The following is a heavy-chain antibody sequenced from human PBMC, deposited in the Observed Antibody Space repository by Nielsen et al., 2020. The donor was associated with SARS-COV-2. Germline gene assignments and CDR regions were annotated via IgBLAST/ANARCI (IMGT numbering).Heavy chain of an antibody. CDR1: GYTFTNYG. J-gene: IGHJ4*02. Sequence: ASVKVSCKASGYTFTNYGISWVRQAPGQGLGWMGWINPNSGGTNYAQKFQGWVTMTRDTSISTAYMELSRLRSDDTAVYYCARSYGQLVSLDYWGQGTLVTVSS. D-gene: IGHD6-6*01. CDR3: ARSYGQLVSLDY. CDR2: INPNSGGT. V-gene: IGHV1-2*04.